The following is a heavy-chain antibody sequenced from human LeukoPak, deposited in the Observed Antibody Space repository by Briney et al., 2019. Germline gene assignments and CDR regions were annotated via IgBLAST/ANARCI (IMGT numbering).Heavy chain of an antibody. V-gene: IGHV1-2*02. D-gene: IGHD3-3*01. CDR1: GYTFTGYY. CDR3: ASTPLRFLEWWGFDP. J-gene: IGHJ5*02. Sequence: GASVKVSCKASGYTFTGYYMHWVRQAPGQGLEWMGWINPNSGGTNYAQKFQGRVTVTRDTSISTAYMELSRLRSDDTAVYYCASTPLRFLEWWGFDPWGQGTLVTVSS. CDR2: INPNSGGT.